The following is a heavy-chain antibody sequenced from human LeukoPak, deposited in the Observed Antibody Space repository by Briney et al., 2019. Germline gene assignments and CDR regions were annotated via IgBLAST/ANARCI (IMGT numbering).Heavy chain of an antibody. D-gene: IGHD3-10*01. CDR1: GGSSSGYY. Sequence: PSETLSLTCAVYGGSSSGYYWSWIRQPPGKGLEWIGEINNSGSTNYNPSLKSRVTISVDTSKNQFSLKLSSVTAADTAVYYCARCPMMTYYYGSGSYRAFDIWGQGTMVTVSS. J-gene: IGHJ3*02. V-gene: IGHV4-34*01. CDR3: ARCPMMTYYYGSGSYRAFDI. CDR2: INNSGST.